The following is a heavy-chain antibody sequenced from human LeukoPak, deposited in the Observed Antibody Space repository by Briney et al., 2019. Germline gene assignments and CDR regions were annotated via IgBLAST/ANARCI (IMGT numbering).Heavy chain of an antibody. CDR1: GFTFSSYR. CDR3: AKRGGSYFDY. Sequence: GGSLRLSCAASGFTFSSYRIHWVRQAPAKGLEWLAVISYDGSNKYYADSVKGRFTISRDNPKNTLYLEMNSLRAEDTAVYYCAKRGGSYFDYWGQGTLVTVSS. V-gene: IGHV3-30*18. CDR2: ISYDGSNK. D-gene: IGHD1-26*01. J-gene: IGHJ4*02.